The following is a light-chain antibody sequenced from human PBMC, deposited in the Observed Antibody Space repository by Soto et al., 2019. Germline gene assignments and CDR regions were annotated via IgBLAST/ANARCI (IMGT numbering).Light chain of an antibody. J-gene: IGKJ4*01. CDR3: QKYNSAPLT. Sequence: DIQMTQSPSSLSASVGDRVTISFRASQGTANYVAWYQQKPGTVPKLLIYAASTLQSGVPSRFSGSGSGTDFTLTISSLQPEDVATYYCQKYNSAPLTFGGGTMV. CDR1: QGTANY. V-gene: IGKV1-27*01. CDR2: AAS.